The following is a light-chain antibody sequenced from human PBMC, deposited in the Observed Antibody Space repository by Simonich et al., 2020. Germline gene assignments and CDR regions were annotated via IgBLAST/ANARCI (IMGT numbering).Light chain of an antibody. CDR2: AAS. CDR1: QSISSY. J-gene: IGKJ4*01. V-gene: IGKV1-39*01. Sequence: DIQMTQSPSSLSASVGDRVTITCLASQSISSYLYWYQQKPGKAPKLLIYAASSLQSGLPSRCSGSGSGTDFTLTISSLQPEDFATYYCQQSYSTPLTFGGGTKVEIK. CDR3: QQSYSTPLT.